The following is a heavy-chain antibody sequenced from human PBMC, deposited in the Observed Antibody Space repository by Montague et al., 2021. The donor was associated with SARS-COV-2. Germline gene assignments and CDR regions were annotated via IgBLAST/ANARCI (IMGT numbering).Heavy chain of an antibody. J-gene: IGHJ2*01. CDR2: IGTAGDT. Sequence: SLRLSCAASGFTFSSYDMHLVRQATGKGLEWVSAIGTAGDTYYPXSVKGRFTISRENAKNSLYLQMNSLRAGDTAVYYCARDPGTVTSSWYFDLWGRGTLVTVSS. D-gene: IGHD4-17*01. CDR1: GFTFSSYD. V-gene: IGHV3-13*01. CDR3: ARDPGTVTSSWYFDL.